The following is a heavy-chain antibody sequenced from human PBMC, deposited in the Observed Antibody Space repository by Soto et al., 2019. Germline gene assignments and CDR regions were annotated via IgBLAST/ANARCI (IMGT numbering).Heavy chain of an antibody. Sequence: GGSLRLSCTDSGFTFKNYDMYWVRQAPGKGLEWVALISYDGSKKYYGDAVKGRFTISRDNSKDTLHLQMSSLKTEDTAVYYCAMIHSGSYVFDIWGHGTMVTVSS. CDR2: ISYDGSKK. D-gene: IGHD1-26*01. CDR1: GFTFKNYD. V-gene: IGHV3-30*03. CDR3: AMIHSGSYVFDI. J-gene: IGHJ3*02.